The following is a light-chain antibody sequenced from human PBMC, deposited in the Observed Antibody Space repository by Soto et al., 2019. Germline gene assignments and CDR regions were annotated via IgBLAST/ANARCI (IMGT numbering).Light chain of an antibody. V-gene: IGLV2-14*01. CDR2: EVT. CDR1: SSDVGGYNF. Sequence: QSALTQPASVSGSPGQSITISCTGTSSDVGGYNFVSWYQQHPGKAPKLMIYEVTNRPSGVSNRFSGSKSGNMASLTISGLQAEDEADYYCNSYTSSSLYVFGTGTKLTVL. CDR3: NSYTSSSLYV. J-gene: IGLJ1*01.